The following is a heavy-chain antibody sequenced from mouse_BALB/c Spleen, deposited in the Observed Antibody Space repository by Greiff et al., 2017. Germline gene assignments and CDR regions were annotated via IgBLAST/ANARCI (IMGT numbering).Heavy chain of an antibody. V-gene: IGHV5-12-2*01. CDR3: ARPSSPYYGSSSWFAY. Sequence: EVHLVESGGGLVQPGGSLKLSCAASGFTFSSYTMSWVRQTPEKRLEWVAYISNGGGSTYYPDTVKGRFTISRDTAKNTLYLQMSSLKSEDTAMYYCARPSSPYYGSSSWFAYWGQGTLVTVSA. D-gene: IGHD1-1*01. CDR2: ISNGGGST. CDR1: GFTFSSYT. J-gene: IGHJ3*01.